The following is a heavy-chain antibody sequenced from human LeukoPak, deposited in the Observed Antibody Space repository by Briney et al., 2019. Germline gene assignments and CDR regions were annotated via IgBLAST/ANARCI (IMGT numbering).Heavy chain of an antibody. V-gene: IGHV3-33*01. CDR3: ARDDLDGYSLTHAFDI. D-gene: IGHD5-24*01. J-gene: IGHJ3*02. CDR1: GFTFSSYG. CDR2: IWYDGSNK. Sequence: GGSLRLSCAASGFTFSSYGMHWVRQAPDKGLEWVAVIWYDGSNKYYADSVKGRFTISRDNSENTLYLQMNSLRAEDTAVYYCARDDLDGYSLTHAFDIWGQGTMVTVSS.